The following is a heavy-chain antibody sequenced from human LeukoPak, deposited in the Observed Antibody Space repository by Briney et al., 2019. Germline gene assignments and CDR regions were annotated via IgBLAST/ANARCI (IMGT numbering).Heavy chain of an antibody. D-gene: IGHD1-14*01. J-gene: IGHJ6*02. V-gene: IGHV1-3*01. CDR2: INAGNGNT. Sequence: ASVKVSCKASGYTFTSYAMHWVRQAPGQRLEWMGWINAGNGNTKYSQKFQGRVTITRDTSASTAYMELSSLRSEDTAVYYCARGQYRYTGDYYYGMDVWGQGTTVTVSS. CDR1: GYTFTSYA. CDR3: ARGQYRYTGDYYYGMDV.